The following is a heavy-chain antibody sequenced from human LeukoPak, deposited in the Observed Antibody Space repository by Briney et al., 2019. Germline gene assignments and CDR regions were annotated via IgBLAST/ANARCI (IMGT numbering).Heavy chain of an antibody. V-gene: IGHV3-73*01. CDR2: IRSSTKNYAT. J-gene: IGHJ4*02. CDR3: TFSHDYGDN. D-gene: IGHD4-17*01. CDR1: GFTFSGSA. Sequence: GGSLRLSCAASGFTFSGSAMHWVRQASGKGLEWVGRIRSSTKNYATAYGASVKGRFTISRDDSKNTAYLRMDSLKTEDTAVYYCTFSHDYGDNWGQGTLVTVSS.